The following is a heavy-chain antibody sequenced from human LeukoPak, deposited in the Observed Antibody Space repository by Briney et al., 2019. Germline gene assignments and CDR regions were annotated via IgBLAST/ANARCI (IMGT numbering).Heavy chain of an antibody. J-gene: IGHJ5*02. CDR1: GGSISSSSYY. Sequence: PSETLSLTCTVSGGSISSSSYYWGWIRQPPGKGLEWIGYIYYGGSTSYNPSLRSRVTISVDTSKNQISLKLSSLTAADTAVYYCARSQGNWFDPWGQGTLVTVSS. V-gene: IGHV4-39*07. CDR3: ARSQGNWFDP. CDR2: IYYGGST.